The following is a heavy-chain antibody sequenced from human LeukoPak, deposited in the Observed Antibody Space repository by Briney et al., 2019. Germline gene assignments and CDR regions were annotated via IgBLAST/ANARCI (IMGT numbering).Heavy chain of an antibody. J-gene: IGHJ4*02. V-gene: IGHV3-64*01. CDR3: TRGPGYDYVWGSYRADY. CDR1: GFIFYSYA. D-gene: IGHD3-16*02. CDR2: ITSSGSST. Sequence: GGSLRLSCAASGFIFYSYAMHWVRQAPGRGPEYVSAITSSGSSTFYANSVKGRFTISRDNSKNTLDLQMGSLRPDDMAVYYCTRGPGYDYVWGSYRADYWGQGILVTVSS.